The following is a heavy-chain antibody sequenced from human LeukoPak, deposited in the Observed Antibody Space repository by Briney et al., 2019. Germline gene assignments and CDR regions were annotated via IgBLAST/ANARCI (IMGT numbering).Heavy chain of an antibody. J-gene: IGHJ4*02. Sequence: PGGSLRLSCAASGFTFSSYAMSWVRQAPGKGLEWVSAISGRGGSTYYADSVKGRFTISRDNSKNTLYLQMNSLRAEDTAVYYCAKDERVVVITLGYFDYWGQGTLVTASS. CDR2: ISGRGGST. CDR3: AKDERVVVITLGYFDY. V-gene: IGHV3-23*01. D-gene: IGHD3-22*01. CDR1: GFTFSSYA.